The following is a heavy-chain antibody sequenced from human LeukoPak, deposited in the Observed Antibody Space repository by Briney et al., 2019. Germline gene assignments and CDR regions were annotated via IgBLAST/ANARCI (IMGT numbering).Heavy chain of an antibody. CDR1: GFTFSDYY. D-gene: IGHD5-24*01. Sequence: GGSLRLSCRASGFTFSDYYMTWIRQAPGKGLEWVSYISSSGSTIYYTHSVKGRFTISRDNAKNSLYLQMNSLRAEDTAVYYCARAAMARPGYYFDYWGQGTLVSVSS. CDR2: ISSSGSTI. V-gene: IGHV3-11*01. J-gene: IGHJ4*02. CDR3: ARAAMARPGYYFDY.